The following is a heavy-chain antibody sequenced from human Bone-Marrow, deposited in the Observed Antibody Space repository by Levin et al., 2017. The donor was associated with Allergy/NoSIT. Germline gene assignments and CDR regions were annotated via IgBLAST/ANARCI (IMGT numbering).Heavy chain of an antibody. J-gene: IGHJ4*02. Sequence: ASVKVSCKSSFYTFPSYDINLVRQATVQGLEWMGWMNPNSGNTGYAQKFQGRVTMTRNTSISTAYMELSSLRSEDTAVYYCATDSSSGEYYFDYWGQGTLVTVSS. V-gene: IGHV1-8*01. CDR2: MNPNSGNT. D-gene: IGHD6-6*01. CDR1: FYTFPSYD. CDR3: ATDSSSGEYYFDY.